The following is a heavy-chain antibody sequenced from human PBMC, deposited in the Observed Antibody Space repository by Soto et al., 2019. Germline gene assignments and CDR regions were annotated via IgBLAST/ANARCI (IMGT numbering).Heavy chain of an antibody. J-gene: IGHJ5*02. Sequence: SETLSLTCAVYGGSFSGYYWSWIRQPPGKGLEWIGEINHRGSTNYNPSLKSRVTISVDTSKTQFSLKLSSVTAAGTAVYYCARKGRYCSSSSCYAWCSAPWGQGTLVPVSP. CDR3: ARKGRYCSSSSCYAWCSAP. V-gene: IGHV4-34*01. D-gene: IGHD2-2*01. CDR2: INHRGST. CDR1: GGSFSGYY.